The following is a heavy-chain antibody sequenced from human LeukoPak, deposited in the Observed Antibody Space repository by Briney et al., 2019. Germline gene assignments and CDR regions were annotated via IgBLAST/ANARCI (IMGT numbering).Heavy chain of an antibody. CDR1: GFTFRSYW. J-gene: IGHJ4*02. CDR3: GRDYYTSGSPNDY. CDR2: INSDGSST. V-gene: IGHV3-74*01. D-gene: IGHD3-10*01. Sequence: PGGSLRLSCAASGFTFRSYWMHWVCPAPGKSLVRVSRINSDGSSTSYADSVKGRFTISRDNAKNTLYLQMNSLRGEDTAVYYCGRDYYTSGSPNDYWGQGTLVTVSS.